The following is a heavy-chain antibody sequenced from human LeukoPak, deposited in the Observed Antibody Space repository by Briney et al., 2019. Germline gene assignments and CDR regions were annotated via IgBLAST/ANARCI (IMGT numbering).Heavy chain of an antibody. CDR2: IYYSGST. D-gene: IGHD6-19*01. CDR3: AGLPGIAVVNDAFDI. V-gene: IGHV4-59*08. J-gene: IGHJ3*02. Sequence: SETLSLTCTVSGGSISSYYWSWIRQPPGKGLEWIGYIYYSGSTNYNPSLKSRVTISVDTSKNQFSLKLSSVTAADTAVYYCAGLPGIAVVNDAFDIWGQGTMVTVSS. CDR1: GGSISSYY.